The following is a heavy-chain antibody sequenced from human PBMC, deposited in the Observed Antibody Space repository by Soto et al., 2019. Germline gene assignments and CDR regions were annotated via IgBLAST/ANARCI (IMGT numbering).Heavy chain of an antibody. V-gene: IGHV3-64*01. Sequence: PGGSLRLSCAASGFTLSGYAMDWVRQAPGKGLEYVSGISSNGVGTYYANSVQGRFTISRDNSKNTVYLQMGSLRPEDMAVYYCARRARPDFYYMDGWGKGTMVTVSS. CDR3: ARRARPDFYYMDG. J-gene: IGHJ6*03. CDR1: GFTLSGYA. D-gene: IGHD6-6*01. CDR2: ISSNGVGT.